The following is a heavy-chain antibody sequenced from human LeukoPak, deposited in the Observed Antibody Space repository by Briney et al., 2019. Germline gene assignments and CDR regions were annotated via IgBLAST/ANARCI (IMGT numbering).Heavy chain of an antibody. CDR3: AKDSVDYGDQFDAFDI. Sequence: PGGSPRLSCAASGFTFSSYGMHWVRQAPGKGLEWVAVISYDGSNKYYADSVKGRFTISRDNSKNTLYLQMNSLRAEDTAVYYCAKDSVDYGDQFDAFDIWGQGTMVTVSS. CDR1: GFTFSSYG. CDR2: ISYDGSNK. J-gene: IGHJ3*02. V-gene: IGHV3-30*18. D-gene: IGHD4-17*01.